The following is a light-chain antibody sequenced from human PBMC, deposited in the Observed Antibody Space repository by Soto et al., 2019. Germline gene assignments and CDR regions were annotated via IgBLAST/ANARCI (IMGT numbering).Light chain of an antibody. CDR3: SSYTSSSTRWL. J-gene: IGLJ3*02. CDR1: SSDVGGYNY. V-gene: IGLV2-14*01. Sequence: QSALTQPASVSGSPGQSMTISCTGTSSDVGGYNYVSWYQQHPGNAPKLMIYDVSNRPSGVSNRFSGSKSGNTASLTIAGLQAEDAADYYRSSYTSSSTRWLFGGGTKLTVL. CDR2: DVS.